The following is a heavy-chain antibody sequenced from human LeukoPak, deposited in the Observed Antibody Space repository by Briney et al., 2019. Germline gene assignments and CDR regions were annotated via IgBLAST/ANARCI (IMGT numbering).Heavy chain of an antibody. CDR1: GFTFRNFA. J-gene: IGHJ6*02. Sequence: HPGGSLRLSCAASGFTFRNFALTWVRQAPGKGLEWVSAISGSGGSTYYADSVKGRFTISRDNSKNTLYLQMNSLRAEDTAVYYCAKEDSSGPLGYGMDVWGQGTTVTVSS. D-gene: IGHD3-22*01. CDR2: ISGSGGST. CDR3: AKEDSSGPLGYGMDV. V-gene: IGHV3-23*01.